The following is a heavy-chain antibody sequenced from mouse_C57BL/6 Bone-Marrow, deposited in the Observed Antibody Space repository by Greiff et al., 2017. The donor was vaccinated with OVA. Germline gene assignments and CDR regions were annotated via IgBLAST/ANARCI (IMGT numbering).Heavy chain of an antibody. CDR3: ARHEGDYDYDCAMDY. Sequence: QVQLQQPGAELVRPGTSVKLSCKASGYTFTSYWMHWVKQRPGQGLEWIGVIDPSDSYTNYNQKFKGKATLTVDTSSSTAYMQLSSLTSEDSAVYFCARHEGDYDYDCAMDYWGQGTSVTVSS. V-gene: IGHV1-59*01. CDR2: IDPSDSYT. D-gene: IGHD2-4*01. J-gene: IGHJ4*01. CDR1: GYTFTSYW.